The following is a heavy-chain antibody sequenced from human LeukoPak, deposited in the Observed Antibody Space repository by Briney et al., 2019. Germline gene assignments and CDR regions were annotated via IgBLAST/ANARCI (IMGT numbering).Heavy chain of an antibody. CDR3: ARVPQWGTGWFDP. Sequence: SENLSLTCTVSGYSISSGYYWGWIRQPPGKGLEWIGSINHSGSTYYNPSLKSRVTISVDTSKNQFSLKLSSVTAADTAVYYCARVPQWGTGWFDPWGQGTLVTVSS. J-gene: IGHJ5*02. CDR2: INHSGST. CDR1: GYSISSGYY. V-gene: IGHV4-38-2*02. D-gene: IGHD3-16*01.